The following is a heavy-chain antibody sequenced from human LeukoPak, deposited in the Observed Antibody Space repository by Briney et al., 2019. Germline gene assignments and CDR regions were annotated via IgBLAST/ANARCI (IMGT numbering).Heavy chain of an antibody. CDR3: ARGLRPSRLITMVRGVTNYYYMDV. CDR1: GGSFSGYY. J-gene: IGHJ6*03. CDR2: INHSGST. V-gene: IGHV4-34*01. D-gene: IGHD3-10*01. Sequence: SETLSLTCAVYGGSFSGYYWSWIRQPPGKGLEWIGEINHSGSTNYNPSLKSRVTISVDTSKNQFSLKLSSVTAADTAVYYCARGLRPSRLITMVRGVTNYYYMDVWGKGTTVTVSS.